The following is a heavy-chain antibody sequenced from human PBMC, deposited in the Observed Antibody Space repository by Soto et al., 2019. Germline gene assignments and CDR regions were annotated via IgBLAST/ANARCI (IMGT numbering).Heavy chain of an antibody. CDR1: GYTFTVYY. Sequence: ASVKVSCKASGYTFTVYYMHWVRQAPAQGLEWMGWINPNSGGTNYAQKFQGRVTMTRDTSISTAYMELSRLRSDDTAVYYCTTSYASSGQFDCWGQSTLVTVSS. V-gene: IGHV1-2*02. J-gene: IGHJ4*02. CDR2: INPNSGGT. CDR3: TTSYASSGQFDC. D-gene: IGHD3-22*01.